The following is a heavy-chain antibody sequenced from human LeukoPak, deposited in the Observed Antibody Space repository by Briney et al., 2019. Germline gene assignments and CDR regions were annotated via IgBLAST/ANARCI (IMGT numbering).Heavy chain of an antibody. CDR3: AKPFGQCLVRYASDI. J-gene: IGHJ3*02. D-gene: IGHD6-19*01. V-gene: IGHV3-23*01. Sequence: GGSLRLSCAASGFTFSSYGMSWVRQAPGKGLEWVSAISGSGGSTYYADSVKGRFTISRDNSKNTLYLQMNSLRAEDTAVYYCAKPFGQCLVRYASDIWGQGTMVTVSS. CDR1: GFTFSSYG. CDR2: ISGSGGST.